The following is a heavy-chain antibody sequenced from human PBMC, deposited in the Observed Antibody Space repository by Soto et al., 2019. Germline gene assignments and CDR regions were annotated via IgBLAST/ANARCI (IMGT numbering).Heavy chain of an antibody. CDR2: ITDGAIAT. J-gene: IGHJ6*02. Sequence: EVQLLESGGGLVQPGGSLRISCAASGFAFRRYAMGWVRQAPGKGLEWVAGITDGAIATYYADSVKGRFTVSRDDSKNAAFLLMNSLRGEDTAVYYCVKDRGGSYGYGLDVWGQGTTVTVSS. CDR3: VKDRGGSYGYGLDV. D-gene: IGHD1-26*01. V-gene: IGHV3-23*01. CDR1: GFAFRRYA.